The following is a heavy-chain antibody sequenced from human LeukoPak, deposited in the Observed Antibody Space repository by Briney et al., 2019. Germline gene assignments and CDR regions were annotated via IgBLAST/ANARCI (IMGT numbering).Heavy chain of an antibody. D-gene: IGHD3-3*01. CDR3: ARNTYYDFWSGYAFDY. Sequence: PSETLSLTCTVSGGSISSYYWSWIRQPAGKGLGWIGRIYTSRSTNYNPSLKSRVTMSVDTSKNQFSLKLSSVTAADTAVYYCARNTYYDFWSGYAFDYWGQGTLVTVSS. V-gene: IGHV4-4*07. CDR2: IYTSRST. J-gene: IGHJ4*02. CDR1: GGSISSYY.